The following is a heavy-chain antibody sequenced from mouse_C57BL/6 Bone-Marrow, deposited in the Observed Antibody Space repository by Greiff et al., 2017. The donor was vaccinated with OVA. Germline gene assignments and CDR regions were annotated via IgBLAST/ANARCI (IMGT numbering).Heavy chain of an antibody. CDR3: ARSTGTEFAY. CDR2: IYPGSGNT. CDR1: GYTFTDYY. D-gene: IGHD4-1*02. J-gene: IGHJ3*01. V-gene: IGHV1-76*01. Sequence: VQLQQSGAELVRPGASVKLSCKASGYTFTDYYINWVKQRPGQGLEWIARIYPGSGNTYYNEKFKGKATLTAEKSSSTAYMQLSSLTSEDSAVYFCARSTGTEFAYWGQGTLVTVSA.